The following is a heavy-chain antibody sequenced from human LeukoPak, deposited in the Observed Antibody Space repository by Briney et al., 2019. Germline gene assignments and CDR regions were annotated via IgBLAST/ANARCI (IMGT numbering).Heavy chain of an antibody. CDR1: GFTFTNYC. V-gene: IGHV3-15*01. Sequence: VGSARLSCAASGFTFTNYCITGGRQAPGKGLEWCVRIKSKTDVGTTDYAAPVKGTFTTSKDDSQNTMYLHMNSLKTEDTAVYYCTSFTIFGVWGQGTLVTVSS. CDR3: TSFTIFGV. D-gene: IGHD3-3*01. CDR2: IKSKTDVGTT. J-gene: IGHJ4*02.